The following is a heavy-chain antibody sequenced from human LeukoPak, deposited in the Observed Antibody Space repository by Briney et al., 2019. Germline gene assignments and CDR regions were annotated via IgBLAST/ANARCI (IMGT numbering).Heavy chain of an antibody. J-gene: IGHJ4*02. CDR2: ISGSGGVT. V-gene: IGHV3-23*01. D-gene: IGHD4-23*01. CDR1: GFMFSASA. CDR3: AKLRTTVLSPADF. Sequence: PGGSPRLSCAASGFMFSASAMTWVRQAPGKGLDWVSDISGSGGVTYYADSVKGRFTISRDNSKSALYLQMSSLKAEDTALYFCAKLRTTVLSPADFWGQGALVTVSS.